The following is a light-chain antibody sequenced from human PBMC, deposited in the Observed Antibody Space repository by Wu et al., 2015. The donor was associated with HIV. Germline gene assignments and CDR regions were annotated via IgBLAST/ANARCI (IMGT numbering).Light chain of an antibody. CDR1: QAITNN. J-gene: IGKJ4*01. Sequence: ATQMTQSPASLSASVGDRVTITCRASQAITNNVAWLQQKPGKAPALLIYTASVLQSGVPSRFSGSGSGTHFTLTISSLQPEDLATYYCLQDNNFPLTFGGGTKVEIK. V-gene: IGKV1-6*01. CDR3: LQDNNFPLT. CDR2: TAS.